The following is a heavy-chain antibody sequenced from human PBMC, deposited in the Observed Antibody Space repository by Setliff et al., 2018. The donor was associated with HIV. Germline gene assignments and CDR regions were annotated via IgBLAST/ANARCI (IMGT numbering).Heavy chain of an antibody. CDR2: IYHSGST. V-gene: IGHV4-39*07. J-gene: IGHJ6*03. Sequence: SETLSLTCTVYGGSISSSNFYWVWIRQSPGKGLEWIGEIYHSGSTNYNPSLKSRVTISVDTSKNQFSLKLNSITAADTAIYFCARVRDPNWNYDMDVWGQGTTVTVSS. D-gene: IGHD1-1*01. CDR1: GGSISSSNFY. CDR3: ARVRDPNWNYDMDV.